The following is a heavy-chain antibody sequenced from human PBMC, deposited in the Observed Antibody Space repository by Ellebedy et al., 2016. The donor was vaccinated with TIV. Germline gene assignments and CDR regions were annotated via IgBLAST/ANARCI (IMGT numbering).Heavy chain of an antibody. CDR1: GFNFDDYA. CDR2: ISWNSGSV. Sequence: GGSLRLXCAASGFNFDDYAMHWVRQAPGKDLEWVSGISWNSGSVNYADSVKGPFTISRDNVNDSLHLQMNSLRPEDTAFYYCVKDKSVSGFSFWFFDLWGRGTLVTVSS. D-gene: IGHD3-22*01. J-gene: IGHJ2*01. V-gene: IGHV3-9*01. CDR3: VKDKSVSGFSFWFFDL.